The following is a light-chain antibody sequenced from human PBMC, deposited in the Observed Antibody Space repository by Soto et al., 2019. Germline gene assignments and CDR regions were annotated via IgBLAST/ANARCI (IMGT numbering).Light chain of an antibody. Sequence: DIEMTQSPGNMSVSPGERVTLSCRASESVNSNLAWYQQKIGQAPRLLIYGASVRATGIPARFSGSGAGTQFTLTIRSLQSEDSAVYYCQQYNNRPPRTVGKGNKVAIK. CDR2: GAS. CDR3: QQYNNRPPRT. J-gene: IGKJ1*01. CDR1: ESVNSN. V-gene: IGKV3-15*01.